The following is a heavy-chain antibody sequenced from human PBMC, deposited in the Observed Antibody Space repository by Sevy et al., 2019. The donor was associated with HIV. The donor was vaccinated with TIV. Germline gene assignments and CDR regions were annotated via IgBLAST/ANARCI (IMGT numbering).Heavy chain of an antibody. CDR2: IYYNGHI. J-gene: IGHJ4*02. Sequence: SETLSLTCTVSDGSITSLYWNWIRQPPGKGLEWIANIYYNGHINYNPSLKSQVTLSLDTSKNQFSLRVSSVTAADTAMYYCAGENAWGRGYSWGQGTLVTVSS. D-gene: IGHD1-26*01. CDR1: DGSITSLY. CDR3: AGENAWGRGYS. V-gene: IGHV4-59*08.